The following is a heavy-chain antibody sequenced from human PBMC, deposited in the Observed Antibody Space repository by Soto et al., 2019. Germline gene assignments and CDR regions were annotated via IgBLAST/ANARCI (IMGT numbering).Heavy chain of an antibody. Sequence: PGGSLRLSCAASGFTFSDYYMTWIRQAPGKGLEWVSYISGSGTPMYYADSVRGRFTVSRDNAKNSLYLQMNSLRAEDTAVYYCASDPYYYASEYWGQGILVTV. CDR3: ASDPYYYASEY. D-gene: IGHD3-10*01. CDR1: GFTFSDYY. J-gene: IGHJ4*02. V-gene: IGHV3-11*01. CDR2: ISGSGTPM.